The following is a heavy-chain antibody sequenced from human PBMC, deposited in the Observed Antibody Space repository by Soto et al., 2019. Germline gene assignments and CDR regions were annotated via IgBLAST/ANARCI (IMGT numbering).Heavy chain of an antibody. J-gene: IGHJ1*01. CDR3: ARDGGYGNFQH. Sequence: QLQLRESGSGLVKPSQTLSLTCTVSGGSISSGGYSWSWIRQPPGKGLEWIGYIYHTGNTYYNPSLKSRVTISVDRSKNQFSLKLNSVTAADTAVYYCARDGGYGNFQHWGQGTLVTVFS. CDR2: IYHTGNT. D-gene: IGHD3-16*01. CDR1: GGSISSGGYS. V-gene: IGHV4-30-2*01.